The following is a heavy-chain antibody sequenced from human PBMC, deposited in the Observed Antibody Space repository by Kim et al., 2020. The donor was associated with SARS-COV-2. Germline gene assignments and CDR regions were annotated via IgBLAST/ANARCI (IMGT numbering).Heavy chain of an antibody. CDR3: ARVRGSGWYGGVY. J-gene: IGHJ4*02. Sequence: YADYVKGRFTISRDNSKNTLYLQMNSLRAEDTAVYYCARVRGSGWYGGVYWGQGTLVTVSS. D-gene: IGHD6-19*01. V-gene: IGHV3-30*01.